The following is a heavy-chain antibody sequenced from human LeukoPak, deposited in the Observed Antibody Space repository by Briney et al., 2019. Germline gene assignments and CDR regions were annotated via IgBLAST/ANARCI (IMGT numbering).Heavy chain of an antibody. CDR1: GFTFSSYW. J-gene: IGHJ4*02. CDR2: IKSKTDGGTT. V-gene: IGHV3-15*01. CDR3: TTEVLRLPDY. D-gene: IGHD3-3*01. Sequence: GGSLRLSCAASGFTFSSYWMSWVRQAPGKGLEWVGRIKSKTDGGTTDFAAPVKGRFTISRDDSKNTLYLQMNSLKTEDTAVYYCTTEVLRLPDYWGQGTLVTVSS.